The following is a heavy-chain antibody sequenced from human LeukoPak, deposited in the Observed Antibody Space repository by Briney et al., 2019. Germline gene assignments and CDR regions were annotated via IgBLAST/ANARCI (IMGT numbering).Heavy chain of an antibody. D-gene: IGHD2-15*01. Sequence: GGSLRLSCAASGFFFSNAGMHWVRQAPGKRLEWVAILPYDGNNEYYADSVKGRFTASRDNSENTLYLQVNSLRSEDTAVYYCAKDGLFCTGGSCYNLLNSWGQGTLVIVSS. V-gene: IGHV3-30*18. CDR2: LPYDGNNE. CDR1: GFFFSNAG. CDR3: AKDGLFCTGGSCYNLLNS. J-gene: IGHJ4*02.